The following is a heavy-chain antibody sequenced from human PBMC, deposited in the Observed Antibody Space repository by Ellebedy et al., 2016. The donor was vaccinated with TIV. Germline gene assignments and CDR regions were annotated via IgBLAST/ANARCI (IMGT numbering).Heavy chain of an antibody. V-gene: IGHV3-49*03. CDR3: TSPSPCSGGSCYRTT. D-gene: IGHD2-15*01. Sequence: GGSLRLXXAASGFIFSTYAMSWFRQAPGKGLEWVGFIRSKAYGGTTEYAASVKGRFTISRDDSKSIAYLQMNSLKTEDTAVYYCTSPSPCSGGSCYRTTWGQGTLVTVSS. CDR1: GFIFSTYA. CDR2: IRSKAYGGTT. J-gene: IGHJ5*02.